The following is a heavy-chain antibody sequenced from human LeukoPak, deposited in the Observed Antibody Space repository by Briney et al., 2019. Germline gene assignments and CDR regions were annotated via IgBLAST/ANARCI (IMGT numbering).Heavy chain of an antibody. V-gene: IGHV4-34*01. CDR1: GGSFNNYY. D-gene: IGHD6-13*01. Sequence: SETLSLTCAVLGGSFNNYYWSWIRQPPGKGLEWVGEINHSGSTNYNPSLKSRVTISVDTSKNQFSLKLSSVTAADTAVYYCARISSSGARYWGQGTLVTVSS. J-gene: IGHJ4*02. CDR2: INHSGST. CDR3: ARISSSGARY.